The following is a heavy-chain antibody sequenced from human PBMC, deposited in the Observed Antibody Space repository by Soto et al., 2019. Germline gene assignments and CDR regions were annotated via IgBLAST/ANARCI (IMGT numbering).Heavy chain of an antibody. CDR3: AREGGSRWSAGGFDS. V-gene: IGHV3-33*01. J-gene: IGHJ5*01. CDR2: IWYDGSNK. CDR1: GFTFSSYG. Sequence: GGSVRLFCAASGFTFSSYGMHWVRQAPGKGLEWVAVIWYDGSNKYYADSVKGRFTISRDNSKNTLYLQMNSLRAEDTAVYYCAREGGSRWSAGGFDSCGHGTPV. D-gene: IGHD6-13*01.